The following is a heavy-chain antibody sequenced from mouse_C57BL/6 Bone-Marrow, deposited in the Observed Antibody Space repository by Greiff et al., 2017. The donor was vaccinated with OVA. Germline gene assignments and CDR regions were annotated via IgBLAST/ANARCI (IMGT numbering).Heavy chain of an antibody. J-gene: IGHJ2*01. CDR2: IHPNSGST. V-gene: IGHV1-64*01. Sequence: QVQLKESGAELVKPGASVKLSCKASGYTFTSYWMHWVKQRPGQGLEWIGMIHPNSGSTNYNEKFKSKATLTVDKSSSTAYMQLSSLTSEDSAVYYCARSPGWDGYWGQGTTLTVSS. CDR1: GYTFTSYW. D-gene: IGHD4-1*01. CDR3: ARSPGWDGY.